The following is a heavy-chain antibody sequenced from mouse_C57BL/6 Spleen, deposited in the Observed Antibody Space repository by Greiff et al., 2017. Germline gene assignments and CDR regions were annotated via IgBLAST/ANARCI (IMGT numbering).Heavy chain of an antibody. Sequence: QVQLKQPGAELVRPGSSVKLSCKASGFTFTSYWMDWVKQRPGQGLEWIGNIYPSDSETHYNQKFKDKATLTVDKSSSTAYMQLSSLTSEDSAVYYCASHPSYDYYRTWFAYWGQGTLVTVSA. CDR3: ASHPSYDYYRTWFAY. V-gene: IGHV1-61*01. CDR2: IYPSDSET. D-gene: IGHD2-4*01. CDR1: GFTFTSYW. J-gene: IGHJ3*01.